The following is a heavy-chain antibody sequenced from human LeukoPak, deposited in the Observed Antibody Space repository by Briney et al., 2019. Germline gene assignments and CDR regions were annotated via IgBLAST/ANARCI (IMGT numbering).Heavy chain of an antibody. CDR3: ARGRDGYNSGELDY. CDR2: IIPIFGTA. D-gene: IGHD5-24*01. J-gene: IGHJ4*02. Sequence: SVRVSCKASGGTFSSYAISWVRQAPGQGLEWMGRIIPIFGTANYAQKFQGRVTITTDESTSTAYMELSSLRSEDTAVYYCARGRDGYNSGELDYWGQGTLVTVSS. V-gene: IGHV1-69*05. CDR1: GGTFSSYA.